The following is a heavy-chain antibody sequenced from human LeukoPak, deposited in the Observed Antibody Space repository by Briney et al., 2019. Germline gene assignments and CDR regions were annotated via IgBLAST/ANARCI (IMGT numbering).Heavy chain of an antibody. CDR2: INPAGGST. J-gene: IGHJ5*02. Sequence: GASVKASCKASGYTFISNYIHWVRQAPGQGLEWMGIINPAGGSTSYAQKFQGRVTMTRDTSTSTVFMELSSLISEDTAVYYCAREFTYSFDSSGYSLGLDHWGQGTLVTVSS. V-gene: IGHV1-46*01. CDR3: AREFTYSFDSSGYSLGLDH. D-gene: IGHD3-22*01. CDR1: GYTFISNY.